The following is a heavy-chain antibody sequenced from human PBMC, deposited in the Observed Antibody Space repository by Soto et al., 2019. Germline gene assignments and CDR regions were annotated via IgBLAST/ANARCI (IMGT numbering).Heavy chain of an antibody. CDR3: ARDSVYYGDYELNYFDY. D-gene: IGHD4-17*01. CDR1: GFTFSDYY. CDR2: SSSSYT. Sequence: PGGSLRLSCAASGFTFSDYYMSSSSSYTNYADSVKGRFTISRDNAKNSLYLQMNSLRAEDTAVYYCARDSVYYGDYELNYFDYWGQGTLVTVSS. V-gene: IGHV3-11*05. J-gene: IGHJ4*01.